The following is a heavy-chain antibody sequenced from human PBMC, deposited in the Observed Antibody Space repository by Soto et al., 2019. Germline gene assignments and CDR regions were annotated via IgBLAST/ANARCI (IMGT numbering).Heavy chain of an antibody. CDR2: ISAYNYNT. D-gene: IGHD1-26*01. CDR3: ARVVGALGHWFDP. Sequence: QVQLVQSGAEVKKPGASVKVSCKASGYTFTSYGLSWVRQAPGQGLEWMGRISAYNYNTNYAQKLQGRVTMTTDTYTSTAYMELRSRRSDDTAVYYCARVVGALGHWFDPWGQGTLVTVSS. V-gene: IGHV1-18*01. J-gene: IGHJ5*02. CDR1: GYTFTSYG.